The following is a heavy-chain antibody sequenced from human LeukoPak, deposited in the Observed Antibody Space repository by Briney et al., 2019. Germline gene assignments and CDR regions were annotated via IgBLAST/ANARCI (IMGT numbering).Heavy chain of an antibody. CDR2: ISAYSGHT. CDR3: ARANHSGSWSWFDP. J-gene: IGHJ5*02. Sequence: ASVKVSCKASGYTFTNYGISCVRQAPGQGPEWMGWISAYSGHTNYAQKLQGRVTMTTDTSTSTAYMELSSLRSDDTAVYYCARANHSGSWSWFDPWGQGTLVSVSA. D-gene: IGHD6-13*01. V-gene: IGHV1-18*01. CDR1: GYTFTNYG.